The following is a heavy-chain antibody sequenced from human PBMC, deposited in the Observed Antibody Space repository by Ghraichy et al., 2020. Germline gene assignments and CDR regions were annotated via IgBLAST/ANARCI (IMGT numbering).Heavy chain of an antibody. V-gene: IGHV4-34*01. CDR1: GGSLSDYY. CDR3: ARALRYPGYCSGVPCNDMDQQYDCGMDV. D-gene: IGHD2-15*01. Sequence: SETLSLTCAVYGGSLSDYYWSWIRQTPGEGLEWIGEISHRGSTNYNPSLKSRVTVSVDTSKDQFSLKLRSSTAADTAVYYCARALRYPGYCSGVPCNDMDQQYDCGMDVWGQGTTVIGS. CDR2: ISHRGST. J-gene: IGHJ6*02.